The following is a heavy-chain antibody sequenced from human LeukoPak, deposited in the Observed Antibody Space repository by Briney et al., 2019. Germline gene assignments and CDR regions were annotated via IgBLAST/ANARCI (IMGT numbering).Heavy chain of an antibody. V-gene: IGHV1-69*13. CDR3: ATGLGYCSSTSCPRVAC. J-gene: IGHJ4*02. Sequence: SVKVSCKASGGTFSSYAISWVRQAPVQGLEWMAGIITIFGTANYAQKFQRRVTITADESTSRAYMELSSLRSADTAVYYCATGLGYCSSTSCPRVACWGQGTLVTVSS. CDR1: GGTFSSYA. CDR2: IITIFGTA. D-gene: IGHD2-2*01.